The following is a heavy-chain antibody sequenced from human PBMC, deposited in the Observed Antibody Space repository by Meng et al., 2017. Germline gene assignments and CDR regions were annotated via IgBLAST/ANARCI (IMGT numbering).Heavy chain of an antibody. CDR1: GFTFGDYA. CDR2: IRSKAYGGTT. J-gene: IGHJ4*02. Sequence: GESLKISCTASGFTFGDYAMSWFRQAPGKGLEWVGFIRSKAYGGTTEYAASVKGRFTISRDDSKSIAYLQMNSLKTEDTAVYYCTTEVVGYCSGGSCYAGSPPYFDYWGQGTLVTVSS. V-gene: IGHV3-49*03. CDR3: TTEVVGYCSGGSCYAGSPPYFDY. D-gene: IGHD2-15*01.